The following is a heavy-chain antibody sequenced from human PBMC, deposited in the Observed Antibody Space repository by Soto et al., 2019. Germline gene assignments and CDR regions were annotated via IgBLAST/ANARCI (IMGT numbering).Heavy chain of an antibody. J-gene: IGHJ3*02. D-gene: IGHD6-25*01. Sequence: EVQLVESGGGLVQPGGSLRLSCAATGFAFGNSWMTWVRQAPGKGLEWVANIKGDGSAKSYLDSGRGRFTVSRDNAENSLFLQMNILRAEDTALYYCARDVSPGSGGYYLDAFDIGGQGTMVTVSS. CDR3: ARDVSPGSGGYYLDAFDI. CDR2: IKGDGSAK. CDR1: GFAFGNSW. V-gene: IGHV3-7*05.